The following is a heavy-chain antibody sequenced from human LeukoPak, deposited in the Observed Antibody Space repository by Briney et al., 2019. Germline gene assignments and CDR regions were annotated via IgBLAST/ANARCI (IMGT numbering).Heavy chain of an antibody. J-gene: IGHJ2*01. Sequence: SETLSLTCNDSGGSISSSSYYWGWVRQPPGKGLEWIGSIYYRGSTYYKPSLKSRVTISLDTSKNQFSLKMSSVTAADTAVYFCASGRYFDLWGRGTLVTVSS. V-gene: IGHV4-39*07. CDR1: GGSISSSSYY. CDR3: ASGRYFDL. CDR2: IYYRGST.